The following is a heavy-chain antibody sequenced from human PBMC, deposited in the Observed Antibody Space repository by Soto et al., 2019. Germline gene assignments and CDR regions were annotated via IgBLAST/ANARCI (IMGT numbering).Heavy chain of an antibody. CDR1: GGTFSSYA. CDR3: ARPEYSSSRRGRYYYYGMDV. V-gene: IGHV1-69*13. J-gene: IGHJ6*02. CDR2: IVPIFGTA. Sequence: SVKVSCKASGGTFSSYAISWVRRAPGQGLEWMGGIVPIFGTANYAQKFQGRVTITADESTSTAYMELSSLRSEDTAVYYCARPEYSSSRRGRYYYYGMDVWGQGTTVTVSS. D-gene: IGHD6-6*01.